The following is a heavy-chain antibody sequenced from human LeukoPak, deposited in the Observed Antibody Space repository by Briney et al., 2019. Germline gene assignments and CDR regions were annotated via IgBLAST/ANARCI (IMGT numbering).Heavy chain of an antibody. J-gene: IGHJ4*02. D-gene: IGHD2-21*02. CDR1: GGSISSYY. Sequence: SETLSLTCTVSGGSISSYYWSWIRQPPGKGLEWIAYIYYSVSTSYNPSLKSRVSISVDTSKNQFSLKLSSVTAADTAVYYCARFAYCGGHCWYYFDYWGQGSLVTVSS. CDR2: IYYSVST. CDR3: ARFAYCGGHCWYYFDY. V-gene: IGHV4-59*01.